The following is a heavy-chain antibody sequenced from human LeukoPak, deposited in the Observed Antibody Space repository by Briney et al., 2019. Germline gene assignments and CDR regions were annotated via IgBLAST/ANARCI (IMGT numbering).Heavy chain of an antibody. CDR2: ISYDGSNK. CDR3: ARDAGYNWNDGPDI. D-gene: IGHD1-20*01. Sequence: GGSLRLSCAASGFTFSSYAMHWVRQAPGKGLEWVAVISYDGSNKYYADSVKGRFTISRDNSKNTLYLQMNSLRAEDTAVYYCARDAGYNWNDGPDIWGQGTMVTVSS. CDR1: GFTFSSYA. V-gene: IGHV3-30*04. J-gene: IGHJ3*02.